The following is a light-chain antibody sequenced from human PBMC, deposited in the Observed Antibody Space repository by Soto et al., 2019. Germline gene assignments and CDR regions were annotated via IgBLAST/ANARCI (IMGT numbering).Light chain of an antibody. V-gene: IGLV2-14*03. CDR1: SSDVGGYNY. J-gene: IGLJ1*01. Sequence: QSVLTQPASVSGSPGQSITISCTGTSSDVGGYNYVSWYQQHPGKAPKLMIYDVSNRPSGVSNRFSGSKSANTASLTISGLQAEDEAEYYCSSYTTISTYVFGTGTKVTVL. CDR3: SSYTTISTYV. CDR2: DVS.